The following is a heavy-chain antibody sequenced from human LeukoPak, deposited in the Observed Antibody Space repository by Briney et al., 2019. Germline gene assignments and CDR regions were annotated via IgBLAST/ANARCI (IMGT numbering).Heavy chain of an antibody. CDR3: ARSYSGYDIDY. Sequence: GGSLRLSCAASGFTFGSFAMGWARQAPGKGLEWLSSITTDGGATFYADSVKGRFTISRDNYENTLYLQMNSLRAEDGAVYYCARSYSGYDIDYWGQGTLVTVSS. CDR1: GFTFGSFA. J-gene: IGHJ4*02. D-gene: IGHD5-12*01. CDR2: ITTDGGAT. V-gene: IGHV3-23*01.